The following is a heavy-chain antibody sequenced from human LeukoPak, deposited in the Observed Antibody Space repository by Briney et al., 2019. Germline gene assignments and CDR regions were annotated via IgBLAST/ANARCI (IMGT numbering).Heavy chain of an antibody. J-gene: IGHJ4*02. CDR3: AKDKVAYSGYDTFLLDY. D-gene: IGHD5-12*01. V-gene: IGHV3-23*01. CDR2: ISGSGGST. CDR1: GFTFSSYA. Sequence: GGSLRLSCAASGFTFSSYAMSWVRQAPGKGLEWVSAISGSGGSTYYADSVKGRFTISRDNSKNTLYLQMNSLRAEDTAVYYCAKDKVAYSGYDTFLLDYWGQGTLVTVSS.